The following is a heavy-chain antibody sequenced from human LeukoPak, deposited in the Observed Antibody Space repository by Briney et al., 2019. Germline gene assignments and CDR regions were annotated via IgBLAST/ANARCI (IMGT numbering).Heavy chain of an antibody. Sequence: SETLSLTCAVYGGSFSGYYWSWIRQPPGKGLEWIGEINHSGSTNYNPYLKSRVTISVDTSKNQFSLKLSSVTAADTAVYYCARGDYGGNSYYWGQGTLVTVSS. J-gene: IGHJ4*02. D-gene: IGHD4-23*01. V-gene: IGHV4-34*01. CDR2: INHSGST. CDR1: GGSFSGYY. CDR3: ARGDYGGNSYY.